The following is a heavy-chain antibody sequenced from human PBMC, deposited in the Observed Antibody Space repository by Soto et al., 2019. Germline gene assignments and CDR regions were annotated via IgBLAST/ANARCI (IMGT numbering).Heavy chain of an antibody. Sequence: QVQLLQSGAEVKKPGSSVKVSCKASGGTFSSYAISWVRQAPGQGLDWMGGIIPIFGTANYAHKFQGRVTITADESTITAYLELSSLRSEDTAVYYCASQSTGYSNYWGQGTLVTVSS. V-gene: IGHV1-69*01. J-gene: IGHJ4*02. CDR2: IIPIFGTA. CDR1: GGTFSSYA. D-gene: IGHD3-22*01. CDR3: ASQSTGYSNY.